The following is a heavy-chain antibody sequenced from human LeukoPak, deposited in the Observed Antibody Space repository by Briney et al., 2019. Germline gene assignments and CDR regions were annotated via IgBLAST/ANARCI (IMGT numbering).Heavy chain of an antibody. J-gene: IGHJ6*03. CDR3: AKDMAAGTDPHYYYYMDV. CDR1: GFTFSSYA. CDR2: ISYDGSNK. D-gene: IGHD6-13*01. V-gene: IGHV3-30*04. Sequence: AGGSLRLSCAASGFTFSSYAMHWVRQAPGKGLEWVAVISYDGSNKYYADSVKGRLTISRDNSKNSLYLQMNSLRAEDTALYYCAKDMAAGTDPHYYYYMDVWGKGTTVTVSS.